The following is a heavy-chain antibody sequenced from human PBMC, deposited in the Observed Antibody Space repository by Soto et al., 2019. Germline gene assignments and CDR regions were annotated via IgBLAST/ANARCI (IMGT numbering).Heavy chain of an antibody. J-gene: IGHJ4*02. CDR1: VDSITSNSYY. Sequence: QVQLQESGPGLVKPSETLSLTCTVSVDSITSNSYYWGWIRQPPGKGVEWIGSIYYSGSTSYNPSLKSRVTTAGDTSKIQFSLRWNSVTAADTAVYYCAGGWGSGWYLGWGQGTLVPVSS. D-gene: IGHD6-19*01. CDR2: IYYSGST. V-gene: IGHV4-39*01. CDR3: AGGWGSGWYLG.